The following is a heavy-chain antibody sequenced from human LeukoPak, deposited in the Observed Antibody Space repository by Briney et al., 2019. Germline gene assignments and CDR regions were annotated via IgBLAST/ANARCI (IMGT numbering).Heavy chain of an antibody. J-gene: IGHJ4*02. D-gene: IGHD4-17*01. CDR2: INHSGST. CDR3: ARRNSDTATVTTTFDY. CDR1: GGSFSGYY. Sequence: SETLSLTCAVYGGSFSGYYWSWIRQPPGKGLEWIGEINHSGSTNYNPSLKSRVTISVDTSKNQFSLKLSSVTAADTAVYYCARRNSDTATVTTTFDYWGQGTLVTVSS. V-gene: IGHV4-34*01.